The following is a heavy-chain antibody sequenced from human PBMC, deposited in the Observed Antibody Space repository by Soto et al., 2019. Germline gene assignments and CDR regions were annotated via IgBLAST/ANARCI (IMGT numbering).Heavy chain of an antibody. D-gene: IGHD2-21*01. CDR3: ASQYCGDYFPADS. V-gene: IGHV1-3*01. CDR1: GYTFTTLS. CDR2: INAGNGYT. J-gene: IGHJ4*02. Sequence: QVQLEQSGAEVRRSGASVKVSCKASGYTFTTLSMHWVRQAPGQRLEWMGYINAGNGYTKYSQNFQGRVTITRDTLASTAYMELSSLRSEDRVVYYCASQYCGDYFPADSGGQGTLFTVPS.